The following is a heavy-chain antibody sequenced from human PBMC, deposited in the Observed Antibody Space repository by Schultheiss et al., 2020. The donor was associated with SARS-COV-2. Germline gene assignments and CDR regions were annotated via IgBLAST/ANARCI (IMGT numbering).Heavy chain of an antibody. D-gene: IGHD2-2*02. J-gene: IGHJ4*02. CDR1: GFTFSSYA. Sequence: GGSLRLSCAASGFTFSSYAMSWVRQAPGKGLEWVSVIYSGGSTYYADSVKGRFTISRDNSKNTLYLQMNSLRAEDTAVYYCARDHKLVPAAIDFDYWGQGTLVTVSS. CDR3: ARDHKLVPAAIDFDY. CDR2: IYSGGST. V-gene: IGHV3-66*02.